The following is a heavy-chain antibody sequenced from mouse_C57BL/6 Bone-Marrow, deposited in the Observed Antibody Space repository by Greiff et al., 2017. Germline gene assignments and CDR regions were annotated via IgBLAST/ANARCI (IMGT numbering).Heavy chain of an antibody. CDR3: ARAEILYYAY. CDR1: GYTFTSYG. V-gene: IGHV1-81*01. Sequence: VKLVESGAELARPGASVKLSCKASGYTFTSYGISWVKQRTGQGLEWIGEIYPRSGTTYYNEKFKGKATRTADKSSSTAYMVLLSLTSEDSAVYFCARAEILYYAYWGQGTTLTVSS. J-gene: IGHJ2*01. D-gene: IGHD1-1*01. CDR2: IYPRSGTT.